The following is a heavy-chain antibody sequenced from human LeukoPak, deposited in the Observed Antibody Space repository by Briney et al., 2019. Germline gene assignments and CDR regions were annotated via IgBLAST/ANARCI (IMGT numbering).Heavy chain of an antibody. J-gene: IGHJ4*02. CDR2: ISAYNGNT. V-gene: IGHV1-18*01. D-gene: IGHD3-10*01. CDR1: GYTFTGYG. CDR3: VWFGELLSAYYFDY. Sequence: ASVKVSCKASGYTFTGYGISWVRQAPGQGLEWMGWISAYNGNTNYAQKLQGRVTMTTDTSTSTAYMELRSLRSDDTAVYYCVWFGELLSAYYFDYWGQGTLVTVSS.